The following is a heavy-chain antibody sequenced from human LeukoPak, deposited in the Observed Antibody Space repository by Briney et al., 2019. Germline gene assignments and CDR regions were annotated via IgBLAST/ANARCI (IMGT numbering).Heavy chain of an antibody. CDR2: IKQDGNEK. J-gene: IGHJ1*01. Sequence: GGSLRLSCAASGFTFSSYSMSWVRQAPGKGLEWVANIKQDGNEKYYVGSVKGRFTISRDNTKNSLYLQMNSLRVDNTALYYCAGSQHRTRDFRHWGQGTLVTVSS. V-gene: IGHV3-7*01. D-gene: IGHD2-2*01. CDR3: AGSQHRTRDFRH. CDR1: GFTFSSYS.